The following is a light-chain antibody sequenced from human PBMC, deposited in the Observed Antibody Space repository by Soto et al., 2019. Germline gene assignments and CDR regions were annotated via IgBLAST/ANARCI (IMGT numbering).Light chain of an antibody. V-gene: IGKV3-11*01. CDR3: HQRQRWPRT. Sequence: EIVLTQSPATLSSFPGDRVTLSCRASQAVNTRLALYQHRPGQAPRLLIYLASNRAAGVPARFSGSGSGTDLTLTISDVEPEDFAVYYCHQRQRWPRTFGQGTKVDI. CDR1: QAVNTR. J-gene: IGKJ1*01. CDR2: LAS.